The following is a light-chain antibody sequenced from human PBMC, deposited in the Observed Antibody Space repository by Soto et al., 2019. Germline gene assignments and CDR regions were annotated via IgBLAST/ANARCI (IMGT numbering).Light chain of an antibody. CDR1: QSVSSY. CDR2: DAS. Sequence: IVLTQSPGSLYLSPGEGATLSCSASQSVSSYLSWYQQKPGQAPRLLIYDASNRATGIPARFSGSGSGTDFTLTISSLEPEDFAVYYCQQRSNWPPITFGQGTRLEIK. CDR3: QQRSNWPPIT. V-gene: IGKV3-11*01. J-gene: IGKJ5*01.